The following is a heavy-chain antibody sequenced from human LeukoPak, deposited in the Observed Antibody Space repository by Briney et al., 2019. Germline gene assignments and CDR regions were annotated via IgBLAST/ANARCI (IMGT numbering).Heavy chain of an antibody. J-gene: IGHJ4*02. CDR2: IYSGGST. D-gene: IGHD6-13*01. CDR3: ARDRGQQLFLD. Sequence: PGGSLRLSCAASGFTVSSNYMSWVRQAPGKGLEWVSVIYSGGSTYYADSVEGRFTISRDNSKNTLYLQMNSLRAEDTAVYYCARDRGQQLFLDWGQGTLVTVSS. V-gene: IGHV3-66*01. CDR1: GFTVSSNY.